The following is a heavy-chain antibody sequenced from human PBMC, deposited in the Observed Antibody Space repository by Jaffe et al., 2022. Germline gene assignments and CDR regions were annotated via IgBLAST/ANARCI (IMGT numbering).Heavy chain of an antibody. CDR3: ARVGYCSGGSCNGSYYYMDV. V-gene: IGHV4-4*02. J-gene: IGHJ6*03. CDR1: GGSISSSNW. Sequence: QVQLQESGPGLVKPSGTLSLTCAVSGGSISSSNWWSWVRQPPGKGLEWIGEIYHSGSTNYNPSLKSRVTISVDKSKNQFSLKLSSVTAADTAVYYCARVGYCSGGSCNGSYYYMDVWGKGTTVTVSS. CDR2: IYHSGST. D-gene: IGHD2-15*01.